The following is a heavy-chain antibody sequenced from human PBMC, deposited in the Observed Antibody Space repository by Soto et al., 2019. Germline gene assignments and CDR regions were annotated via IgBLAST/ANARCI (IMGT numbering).Heavy chain of an antibody. CDR1: GFTFSRFW. CDR3: ARVRYGGYSYYFDY. J-gene: IGHJ4*02. D-gene: IGHD4-17*01. V-gene: IGHV3-7*03. Sequence: GGSLRLSCAVSGFTFSRFWMGWVRQAPGRGLEWVANIQQDGSEKYYVDSVKGRFTMSKDNVKNSLYLQMNSLGAEDTAVYYCARVRYGGYSYYFDYWGQGALVTVSS. CDR2: IQQDGSEK.